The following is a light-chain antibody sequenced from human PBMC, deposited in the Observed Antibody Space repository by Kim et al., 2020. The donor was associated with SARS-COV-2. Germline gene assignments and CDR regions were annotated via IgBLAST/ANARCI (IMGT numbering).Light chain of an antibody. CDR3: GTWDSSLSAVV. CDR2: DNN. Sequence: GQKITSSCSGGSSNMGNNYVSWYRQLPGTAPKLRIYDNNKRPSGIPDRFSGSKSGTSATLGITGLQTGDEADYYCGTWDSSLSAVVFGGGTQLTVL. V-gene: IGLV1-51*01. CDR1: SSNMGNNY. J-gene: IGLJ2*01.